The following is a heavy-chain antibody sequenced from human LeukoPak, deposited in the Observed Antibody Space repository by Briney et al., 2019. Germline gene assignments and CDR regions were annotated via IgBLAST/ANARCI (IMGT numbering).Heavy chain of an antibody. CDR1: GFTFSSYG. CDR3: AKDRGSSWLFQH. J-gene: IGHJ1*01. D-gene: IGHD6-13*01. Sequence: GRSLRLSCAASGFTFSSYGMHWVRQAPGKGLEWVAVISYDGSNKYYADSVKGRFTISRDNSKDTLYLQMNSLRAEDTAVYYCAKDRGSSWLFQHWGQGTPVTVSS. V-gene: IGHV3-30*18. CDR2: ISYDGSNK.